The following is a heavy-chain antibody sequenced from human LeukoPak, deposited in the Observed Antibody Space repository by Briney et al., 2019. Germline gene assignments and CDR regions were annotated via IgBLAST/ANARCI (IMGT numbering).Heavy chain of an antibody. CDR2: ITDNGGIT. V-gene: IGHV3-23*01. D-gene: IGHD1-26*01. CDR3: VRRVVGATSRWFDP. Sequence: PGGSLSLSCAGSGFTFNNYAVSWVRPPPGKGLEWVSIITDNGGITYYGDSVKGRFTISRNNSKNTLYLQMNSLTAEDTAVYYCVRRVVGATSRWFDPWGQGTLVTVSS. J-gene: IGHJ5*02. CDR1: GFTFNNYA.